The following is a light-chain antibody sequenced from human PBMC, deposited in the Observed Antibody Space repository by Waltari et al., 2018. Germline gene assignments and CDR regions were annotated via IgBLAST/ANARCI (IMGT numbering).Light chain of an antibody. CDR3: AAWDDSLNGVV. J-gene: IGLJ2*01. V-gene: IGLV1-44*01. Sequence: QSVLTQPPSASGTPGQRVTIPCSGSSSNIGSNTVNWYQQLPGTAPKPLIYSNKPWPPGVPDRCSGSKSGTAASLAISGLQSEDEAAYYCAAWDDSLNGVVFGGGTKLTVL. CDR1: SSNIGSNT. CDR2: SNK.